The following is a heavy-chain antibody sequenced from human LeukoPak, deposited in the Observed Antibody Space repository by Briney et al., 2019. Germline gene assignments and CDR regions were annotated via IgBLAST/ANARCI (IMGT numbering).Heavy chain of an antibody. CDR2: ISYDENNK. V-gene: IGHV3-30-3*01. Sequence: QPGRSLRLSCAASGFTFSNYVMHWVRQAPGKGLEWVAVISYDENNKWYADSVKGRFTISRDNSKNTLYLLMNSLKTEGTAVYYCALYAYNSSGLTPFDHWGQGTLVTVSS. D-gene: IGHD3-22*01. J-gene: IGHJ4*02. CDR3: ALYAYNSSGLTPFDH. CDR1: GFTFSNYV.